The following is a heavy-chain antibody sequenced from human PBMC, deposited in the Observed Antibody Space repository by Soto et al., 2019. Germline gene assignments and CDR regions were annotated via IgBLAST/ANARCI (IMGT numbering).Heavy chain of an antibody. Sequence: EVQLVESGGGLVQPGGSLRLSCAASGFTFSSYWMSWVRQAPGKGLEWVANIKQDGSEKYYVDSVKGRFTISRDNAKNSLYLQMNSLRAEDTAVYYCARGLPGSKSSVVVVAATPSDYWGQGTLVTVSS. CDR1: GFTFSSYW. V-gene: IGHV3-7*04. CDR3: ARGLPGSKSSVVVVAATPSDY. CDR2: IKQDGSEK. D-gene: IGHD2-15*01. J-gene: IGHJ4*02.